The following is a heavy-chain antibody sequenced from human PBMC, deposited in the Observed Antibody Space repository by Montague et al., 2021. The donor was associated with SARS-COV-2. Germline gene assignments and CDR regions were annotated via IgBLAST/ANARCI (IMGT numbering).Heavy chain of an antibody. CDR1: GASVRTYY. D-gene: IGHD5-12*01. V-gene: IGHV4-4*07. Sequence: SETLSLTCTVSGASVRTYYWSWIRQSAGKKLEWMGCLYNRGSTYYNPSFKSRVTMSLDTSKNLFSLNLSSMTAADTAVYYCARDGADYSFAYYHEMDVWGQGIAVTVSS. CDR2: LYNRGST. CDR3: ARDGADYSFAYYHEMDV. J-gene: IGHJ6*02.